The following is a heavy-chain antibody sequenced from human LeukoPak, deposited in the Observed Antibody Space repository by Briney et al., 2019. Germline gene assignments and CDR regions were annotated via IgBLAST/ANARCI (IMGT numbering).Heavy chain of an antibody. J-gene: IGHJ4*02. Sequence: GGSLRLSCAASGFTFSNYAMSWVRQAPGRGLEWVSGISGSGLNTYYADSVKGRFTSSRDNSKNMLYLQMNSLRAEDTAVYYCAKGGGYGSETYSEDWGQGILVTVSS. V-gene: IGHV3-23*01. CDR3: AKGGGYGSETYSED. D-gene: IGHD3-10*01. CDR1: GFTFSNYA. CDR2: ISGSGLNT.